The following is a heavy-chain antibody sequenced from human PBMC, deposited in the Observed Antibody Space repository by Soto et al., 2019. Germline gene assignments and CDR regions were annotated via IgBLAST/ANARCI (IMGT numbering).Heavy chain of an antibody. D-gene: IGHD2-2*01. V-gene: IGHV5-51*01. CDR3: ARHDGRCTSTRCPDDAFDI. J-gene: IGHJ3*02. CDR1: GYNFASYW. Sequence: GESLKISCKGFGYNFASYWIGWVRQMPGKGLEWMGIIYPGDSDTRYSPSFQGQVTISADKSANTAYVQWNSLKASDTAVYYCARHDGRCTSTRCPDDAFDIWGQGTTVTVSS. CDR2: IYPGDSDT.